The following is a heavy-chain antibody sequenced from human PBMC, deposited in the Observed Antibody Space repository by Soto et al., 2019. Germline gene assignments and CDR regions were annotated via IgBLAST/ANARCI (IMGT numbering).Heavy chain of an antibody. CDR3: ALGIMVRGVRSEN. CDR1: GGSISSSSYY. V-gene: IGHV4-39*01. D-gene: IGHD3-10*01. CDR2: IYYSGST. Sequence: QLQLQESGPGLVKPSETLSLTCTVSGGSISSSSYYWGWIRQPPGKGLEWIGSIYYSGSTYYNPSLKSRVTISVDTTKNQFSLKLSSVTAADTAVYYCALGIMVRGVRSENWGQGTLVTVSS. J-gene: IGHJ4*02.